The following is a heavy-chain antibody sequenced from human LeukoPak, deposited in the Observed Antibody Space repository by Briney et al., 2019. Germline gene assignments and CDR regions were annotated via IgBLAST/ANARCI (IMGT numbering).Heavy chain of an antibody. D-gene: IGHD4-23*01. V-gene: IGHV3-30*02. CDR2: IRYDGSNK. Sequence: GGSLRLSCAASGFTFSSYGMHWVRQAPGKGLEWVAFIRYDGSNKYYADSVKGRFTISRDNSKNTLYLQMNSLRAEDTAVYYCARAPTVVQPGDYWGQGTLVTVSS. CDR3: ARAPTVVQPGDY. CDR1: GFTFSSYG. J-gene: IGHJ4*02.